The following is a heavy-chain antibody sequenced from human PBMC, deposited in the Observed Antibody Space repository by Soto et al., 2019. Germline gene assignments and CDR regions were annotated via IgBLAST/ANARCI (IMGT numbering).Heavy chain of an antibody. V-gene: IGHV3-23*01. CDR1: GFTFSSYA. D-gene: IGHD6-19*01. Sequence: GGALRLSFAASGFTFSSYAITWVRQAPGKGLEWVSSISGSSENTYFADSVKGRFTISRDNSRDTVYLQMSSLRVEDSAVYYCARCLIGSGWCYFEYWGQGTLVTVSS. CDR3: ARCLIGSGWCYFEY. CDR2: ISGSSENT. J-gene: IGHJ4*02.